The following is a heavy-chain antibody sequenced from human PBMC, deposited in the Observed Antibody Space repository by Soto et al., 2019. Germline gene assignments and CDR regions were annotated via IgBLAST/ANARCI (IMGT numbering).Heavy chain of an antibody. V-gene: IGHV5-10-1*01. Sequence: ESLNISCNGSGYSFAGYWITWVRQKPWKGLEWMGRIDPSDSQTYYSPSFRGHVTISVTKSITTVFLQWSSLRASDTAMYYCARQIYDSDTGPNFQYYFDSWGQGTPVTVSS. CDR1: GYSFAGYW. D-gene: IGHD3-22*01. CDR3: ARQIYDSDTGPNFQYYFDS. J-gene: IGHJ4*02. CDR2: IDPSDSQT.